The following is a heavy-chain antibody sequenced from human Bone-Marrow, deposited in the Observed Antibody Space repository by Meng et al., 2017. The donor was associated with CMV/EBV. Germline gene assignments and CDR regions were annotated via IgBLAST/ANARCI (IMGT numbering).Heavy chain of an antibody. Sequence: SGFSLSTSGVGVGWIRQPPGKALEWLALIYWNDDKRYRPSLKSRLTITKDTSKNQVVLTMTNMDPVDTATYYCAHSQGLSGYYHFDYWGQGTLVTVSS. V-gene: IGHV2-5*01. CDR3: AHSQGLSGYYHFDY. D-gene: IGHD3-22*01. CDR2: IYWNDDK. CDR1: GFSLSTSGVG. J-gene: IGHJ4*02.